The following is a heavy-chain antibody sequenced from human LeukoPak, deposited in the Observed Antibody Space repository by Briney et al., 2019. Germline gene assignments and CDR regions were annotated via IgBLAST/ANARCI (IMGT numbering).Heavy chain of an antibody. V-gene: IGHV1-2*02. CDR2: INPNSGGT. CDR1: GYTFTDYY. Sequence: ASVKVSCKASGYTFTDYYMHWVRQAPGQGLEWMGWINPNSGGTSYAQKFQGRVTMTRDTSISTAYMELSRLRSDDTAMYYCARDSTYSSSSWVYYYMDVWGKGTTVTVSS. D-gene: IGHD6-6*01. J-gene: IGHJ6*03. CDR3: ARDSTYSSSSWVYYYMDV.